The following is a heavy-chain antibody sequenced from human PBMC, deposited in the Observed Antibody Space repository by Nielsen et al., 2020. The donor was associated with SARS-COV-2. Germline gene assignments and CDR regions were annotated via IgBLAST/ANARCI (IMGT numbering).Heavy chain of an antibody. Sequence: GESLKISCAASGFIFSDYYMSWIRQAPGKGLEWVSYISERSIYTAYVDSVMGRFTISRDNARDSLYLQMNNLRAEDTAIYYCLQGGASWGQGTLVTVSS. J-gene: IGHJ5*02. V-gene: IGHV3-11*03. CDR2: ISERSIYT. CDR1: GFIFSDYY. CDR3: LQGGAS. D-gene: IGHD1-1*01.